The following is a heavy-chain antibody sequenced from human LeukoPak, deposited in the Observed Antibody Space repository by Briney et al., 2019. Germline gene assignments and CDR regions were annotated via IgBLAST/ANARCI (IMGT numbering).Heavy chain of an antibody. V-gene: IGHV3-7*01. J-gene: IGHJ4*02. Sequence: GGSLRLSCAASGFTFSSYWMSWVRQAPGKGLEWVANIKQDGSEKYYVDSVKGRFTISRDNAKNSLYLQMNSLRAEDTAVYYCAKDIADPGLFFDYWGQGILVTVSS. D-gene: IGHD3/OR15-3a*01. CDR3: AKDIADPGLFFDY. CDR2: IKQDGSEK. CDR1: GFTFSSYW.